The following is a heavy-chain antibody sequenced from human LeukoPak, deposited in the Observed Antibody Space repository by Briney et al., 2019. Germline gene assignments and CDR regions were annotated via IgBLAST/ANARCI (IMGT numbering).Heavy chain of an antibody. V-gene: IGHV3-21*01. D-gene: IGHD6-13*01. CDR3: ASLYSSSWCY. Sequence: GGSLRLSCAASGFTFSSYSMNWVRQAPGKGLEWVSSISSSSSYIYYADSVEGRFTISRDNAKNSLYLQMNSLRAEDTAVYYCASLYSSSWCYWGQGTLVTVSS. CDR2: ISSSSSYI. J-gene: IGHJ4*02. CDR1: GFTFSSYS.